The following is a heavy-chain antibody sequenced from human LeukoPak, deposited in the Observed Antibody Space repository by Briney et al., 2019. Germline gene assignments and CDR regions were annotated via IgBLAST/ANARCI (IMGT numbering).Heavy chain of an antibody. J-gene: IGHJ4*02. Sequence: SETLSLTCTVSGDSIRNYYWNWIRQPPGKGLEWIGYVSYIGSTNYNPSLDSRVTISLDTSKHQFSLKLRSVTAADTAVYYCASSYTSDWSYYFHYWGQGALVTVSS. CDR2: VSYIGST. CDR3: ASSYTSDWSYYFHY. CDR1: GDSIRNYY. V-gene: IGHV4-59*08. D-gene: IGHD6-19*01.